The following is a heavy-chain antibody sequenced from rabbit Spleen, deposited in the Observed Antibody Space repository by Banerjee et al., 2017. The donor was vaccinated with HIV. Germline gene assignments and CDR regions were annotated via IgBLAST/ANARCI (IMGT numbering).Heavy chain of an antibody. CDR1: GFSFSNSYY. CDR3: ARDLVGVIGWNFYL. CDR2: IYAGSSGFVGAT. Sequence: QEQLEESGGGLVKPEESLTLTCTASGFSFSNSYYICWVRQAPGKGLEWIACIYAGSSGFVGATYYASWAAGRFTISKTSSTTVTLRMTSLTAADRAAYFCARDLVGVIGWNFYLWGPGTLVTVS. V-gene: IGHV1S45*01. J-gene: IGHJ6*01. D-gene: IGHD1-1*01.